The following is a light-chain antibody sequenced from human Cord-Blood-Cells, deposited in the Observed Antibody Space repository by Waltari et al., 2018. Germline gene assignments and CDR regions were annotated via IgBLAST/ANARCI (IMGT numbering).Light chain of an antibody. CDR1: SSDVGGYNY. V-gene: IGLV2-11*01. Sequence: QSALTQPRSVSGSPGQSVTIPCTGTSSDVGGYNYVSWYQQHPGQAPKLMIYDVSKRPSGVPDRFSGSKSGNTASLTSSGLQAEDEADYYCCSYAGSYTWVFGGGTKLTVL. CDR3: CSYAGSYTWV. J-gene: IGLJ3*02. CDR2: DVS.